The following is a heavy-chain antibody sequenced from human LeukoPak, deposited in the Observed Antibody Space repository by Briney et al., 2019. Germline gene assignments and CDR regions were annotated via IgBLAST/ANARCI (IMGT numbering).Heavy chain of an antibody. D-gene: IGHD6-19*01. CDR1: GFSFSYYG. J-gene: IGHJ4*02. V-gene: IGHV3-30*03. Sequence: PGGSLRLSCAASGFSFSYYGTHWVRQAPGKGLEWVAVISNDGSEKYYVDSVKGRFTISRDNAKNSLYLQMNSLRAEDTAVYYCARDGRAGSLFAYWGQGTLVTVSS. CDR3: ARDGRAGSLFAY. CDR2: ISNDGSEK.